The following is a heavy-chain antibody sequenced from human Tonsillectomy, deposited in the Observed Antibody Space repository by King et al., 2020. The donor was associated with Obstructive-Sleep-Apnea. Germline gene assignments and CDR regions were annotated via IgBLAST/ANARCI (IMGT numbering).Heavy chain of an antibody. CDR3: ARDLPPGVPEDY. J-gene: IGHJ4*02. Sequence: VQLVESGAEVKKPGASVKVSCKSSGYTFTGYHIHWVRQAPGQCLEWMGWINPSSGGTNSAKKLQGRVSMTRYTAINTTYMEVSRLRSDDTAVYDCARDLPPGVPEDYWGRGPLVPVSS. CDR1: GYTFTGYH. D-gene: IGHD3-10*01. CDR2: INPSSGGT. V-gene: IGHV1-2*02.